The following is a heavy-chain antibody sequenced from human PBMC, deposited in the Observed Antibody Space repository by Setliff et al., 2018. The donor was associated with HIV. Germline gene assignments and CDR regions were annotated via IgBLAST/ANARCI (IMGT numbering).Heavy chain of an antibody. CDR1: GYTFTSSL. D-gene: IGHD3-22*01. CDR3: ARNGGDSSGYYYAEN. CDR2: INPSGGST. Sequence: ASVKVSCKASGYTFTSSLIHWMRQAPGQGLEWMGIINPSGGSTGFAQKFQGRVTMTRDTSTNTVYMEVRSLSSEDTAVYYCARNGGDSSGYYYAENWGQGTLVTVSS. V-gene: IGHV1-46*01. J-gene: IGHJ4*02.